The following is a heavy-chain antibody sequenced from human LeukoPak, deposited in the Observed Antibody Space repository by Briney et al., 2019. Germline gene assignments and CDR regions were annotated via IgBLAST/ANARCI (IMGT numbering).Heavy chain of an antibody. CDR1: GFTFNNYG. Sequence: PGGSLRLSCAASGFTFNNYGMHWVRQAPGKGLEWVAYIRNDGSNIYYGDSVKGRFSISRDNSKKMLYLQMNSLRPEDTAIYFCANWERFGESPRDWGQGTLVTVSS. CDR3: ANWERFGESPRD. D-gene: IGHD3-16*01. CDR2: IRNDGSNI. V-gene: IGHV3-30*02. J-gene: IGHJ4*02.